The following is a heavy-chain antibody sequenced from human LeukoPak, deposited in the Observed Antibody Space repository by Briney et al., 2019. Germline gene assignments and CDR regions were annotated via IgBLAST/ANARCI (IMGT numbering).Heavy chain of an antibody. CDR3: VRGYYYDSSGYWVRAFDI. V-gene: IGHV4-30-2*01. J-gene: IGHJ3*02. Sequence: PSETLSLTCAVSGGSISSGGYSWSWIRQPPGKGLEWIGYMYHSGTTHYNPSLKSRVTISVDRSKNQFSLKLSFVTAADTAVYYCVRGYYYDSSGYWVRAFDIWGQGTMVTVSS. CDR1: GGSISSGGYS. D-gene: IGHD3-22*01. CDR2: MYHSGTT.